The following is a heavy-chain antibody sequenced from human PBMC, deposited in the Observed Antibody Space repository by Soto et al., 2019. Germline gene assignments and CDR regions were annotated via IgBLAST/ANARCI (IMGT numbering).Heavy chain of an antibody. Sequence: ASVKVPCKASGYTFTSYGISWVRQAPGQGLEWTGWISAYNGNTNYAQKLQGRVTMATDTSTSTAYMELRSLRSDDTAVYYCARGSYYYDSSGYYINWFDPWGQGTLVTVSS. D-gene: IGHD3-22*01. CDR1: GYTFTSYG. CDR3: ARGSYYYDSSGYYINWFDP. J-gene: IGHJ5*02. CDR2: ISAYNGNT. V-gene: IGHV1-18*01.